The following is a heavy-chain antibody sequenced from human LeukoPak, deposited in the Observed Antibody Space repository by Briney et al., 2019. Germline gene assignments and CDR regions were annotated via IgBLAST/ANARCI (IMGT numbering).Heavy chain of an antibody. CDR2: IDYTGST. Sequence: SETPSLTCSLSGGFLISSSYYCGSIRQTPWKGLDWIASIDYTGSTYYNPSLGSRVTISVDTSKNQFSLKLSSVTAADMGVHYCVRHRGGSGYSDLDAFEIWGQGTMVTVSS. V-gene: IGHV4-39*01. CDR3: VRHRGGSGYSDLDAFEI. CDR1: GGFLISSSYY. D-gene: IGHD6-25*01. J-gene: IGHJ3*02.